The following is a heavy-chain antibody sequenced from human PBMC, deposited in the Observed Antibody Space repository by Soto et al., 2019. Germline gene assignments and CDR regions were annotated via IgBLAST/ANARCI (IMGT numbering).Heavy chain of an antibody. CDR2: INPSGGST. D-gene: IGHD6-13*01. V-gene: IGHV1-46*01. Sequence: QVQLVQCGAEVKKPGASVKVSCKASGYTFTSYYMHWVRQARGQGLEWMGIINPSGGSTSYAQKFQGRVTMTRDTSTSTVYMELSSLRSEDTAVYYCARDWSPAAGIGYWGQGTLVTVSS. CDR3: ARDWSPAAGIGY. J-gene: IGHJ4*02. CDR1: GYTFTSYY.